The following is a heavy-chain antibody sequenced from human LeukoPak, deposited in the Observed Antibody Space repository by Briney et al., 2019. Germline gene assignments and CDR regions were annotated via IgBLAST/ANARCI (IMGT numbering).Heavy chain of an antibody. Sequence: ASVRFSCKAYGYSFTTYGISWVRQAPGQGREWVGWISAHKGTTNDAQKFQGRVTMTTETSATTAYMELRSLRSDDTAVFYCARDVHYRVRDSGDYRLDYWGQGTLVSVSS. D-gene: IGHD4-17*01. CDR3: ARDVHYRVRDSGDYRLDY. CDR2: ISAHKGTT. J-gene: IGHJ4*02. V-gene: IGHV1-18*01. CDR1: GYSFTTYG.